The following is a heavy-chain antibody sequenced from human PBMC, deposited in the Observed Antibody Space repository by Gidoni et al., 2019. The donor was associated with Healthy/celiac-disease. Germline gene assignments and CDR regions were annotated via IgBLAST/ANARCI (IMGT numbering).Heavy chain of an antibody. Sequence: QVQLQESGPGLVKPSETLSLTCTVSGGAISSYYWSWIRQPPGKGLEWIGYIYYSGSTNYNPSLKSRVTISVDTSKNQFSLKLSSVTAADTAVYYCARVLAEKYFDLWGRGTLVTVSS. V-gene: IGHV4-59*01. CDR3: ARVLAEKYFDL. J-gene: IGHJ2*01. CDR1: GGAISSYY. CDR2: IYYSGST.